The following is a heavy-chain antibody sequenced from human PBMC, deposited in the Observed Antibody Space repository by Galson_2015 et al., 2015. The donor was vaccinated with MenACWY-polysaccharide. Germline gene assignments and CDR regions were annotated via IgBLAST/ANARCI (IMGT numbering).Heavy chain of an antibody. CDR1: GFTFSDYY. V-gene: IGHV3-11*01. J-gene: IGHJ6*03. Sequence: SLRLSCAASGFTFSDYYMSWIRQAPGKGLELVSYISSSGRIIDYADSVKGRFTISRDNAKNSLYLQINSLRAEDTAVYYCAKAHIAARPDRRMVYFYYMDVWGKGTTVTVSS. D-gene: IGHD6-6*01. CDR3: AKAHIAARPDRRMVYFYYMDV. CDR2: ISSSGRII.